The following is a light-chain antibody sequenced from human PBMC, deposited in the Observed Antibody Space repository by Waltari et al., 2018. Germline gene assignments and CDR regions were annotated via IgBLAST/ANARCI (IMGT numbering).Light chain of an antibody. Sequence: QPVLTQPPSSFASSGESASLTCTLPSDINVGDLILYRYKQKPGSPPRFLLYYTSDTEKAQGSGLPSRFSGSKDASANAGIVLISGLQSEDEADYYCMFWPSNVWVFGGGTELTVL. CDR3: MFWPSNVWV. J-gene: IGLJ3*02. V-gene: IGLV5-37*01. CDR1: SDINVGDLI. CDR2: YTSDTEK.